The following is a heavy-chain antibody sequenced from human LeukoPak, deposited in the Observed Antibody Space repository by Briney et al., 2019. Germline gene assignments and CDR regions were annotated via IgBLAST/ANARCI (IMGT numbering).Heavy chain of an antibody. CDR1: GFTFSRYW. V-gene: IGHV3-7*01. CDR3: ARESMGADIVVVPTPFDAFDL. D-gene: IGHD2-2*01. Sequence: GGSLRLSCAASGFTFSRYWMSWVRQAPGKGLEWVANIKQVGSTKYYADSLKGRFTISRGNAKNSMYLQMNSLRAEDTAVYYCARESMGADIVVVPTPFDAFDLWGQGTMVTVSS. J-gene: IGHJ3*01. CDR2: IKQVGSTK.